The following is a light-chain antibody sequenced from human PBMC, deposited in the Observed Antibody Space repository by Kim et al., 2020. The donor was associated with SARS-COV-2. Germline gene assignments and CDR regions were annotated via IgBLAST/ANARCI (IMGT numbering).Light chain of an antibody. CDR2: DAS. CDR3: QQPGM. CDR1: ENTNGY. V-gene: IGKV1-5*01. Sequence: SESERDTVTMTGRARENTNGYLAWYQQKSGKARHLLNYDASILSEGVPSRFSGSGYETEYTLTITNLHPDDIATYYCQQPGMFGPGTKVDIK. J-gene: IGKJ1*01.